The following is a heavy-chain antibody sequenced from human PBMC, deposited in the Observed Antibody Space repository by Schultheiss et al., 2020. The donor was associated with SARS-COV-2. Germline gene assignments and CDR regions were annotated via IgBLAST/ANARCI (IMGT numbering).Heavy chain of an antibody. CDR3: ARDYYDSSGYRSLVIDY. Sequence: GESLKISCVAAGFTFRSYAMHWVRHAPGKGLEWVADISYDGSYKYYADSVKGRFTISRDNSRYTLYLQMNSLRDEDTAVYYCARDYYDSSGYRSLVIDYWGQGTLVTVSS. CDR2: ISYDGSYK. V-gene: IGHV3-30*01. J-gene: IGHJ4*02. CDR1: GFTFRSYA. D-gene: IGHD3-22*01.